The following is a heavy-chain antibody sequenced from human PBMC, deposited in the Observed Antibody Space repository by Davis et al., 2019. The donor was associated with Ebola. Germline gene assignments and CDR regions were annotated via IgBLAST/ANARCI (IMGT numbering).Heavy chain of an antibody. V-gene: IGHV4-38-2*02. Sequence: SETLSLTCTVSASSTISSYYWGCVRQSPGKGQEWIGSIYQNGNTYYNPSLKSRVSISVDTTKNQFSLKVDSVTAADTAVYYCARVEWSGPFDYWGQGGLVTVSS. J-gene: IGHJ4*02. CDR2: IYQNGNT. CDR3: ARVEWSGPFDY. CDR1: ASSTISSYY. D-gene: IGHD3-3*01.